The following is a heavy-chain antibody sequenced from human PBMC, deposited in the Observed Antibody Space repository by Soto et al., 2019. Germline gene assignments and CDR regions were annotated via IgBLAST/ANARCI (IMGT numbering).Heavy chain of an antibody. D-gene: IGHD3-10*01. CDR3: AKAYYGVYYYYGMDV. CDR2: ISGSGGST. Sequence: EVQLLESGGGLVQPGGSLRLSCAASGFTFSSYAMSWVRQAPGKGLEWVSAISGSGGSTYYADSVKGRFTISRDNSKNTLYLQMNSLTAEDTAVYYCAKAYYGVYYYYGMDVWGQGTTVTLSS. V-gene: IGHV3-23*01. J-gene: IGHJ6*02. CDR1: GFTFSSYA.